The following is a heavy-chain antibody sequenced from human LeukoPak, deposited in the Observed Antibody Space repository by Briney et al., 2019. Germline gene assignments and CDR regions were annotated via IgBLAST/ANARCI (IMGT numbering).Heavy chain of an antibody. CDR2: ISFDGSDK. J-gene: IGHJ6*04. Sequence: GGSLRLSCAGSGFTFNNYGIHWVRQAPGKGLEWVAVISFDGSDKCYADSVKGRFTISRDHSKNTLYLQMNSLRTEDTAVYYCAELGITMIGGVWGKGTTVTISS. CDR1: GFTFNNYG. D-gene: IGHD3-10*02. V-gene: IGHV3-30*18. CDR3: AELGITMIGGV.